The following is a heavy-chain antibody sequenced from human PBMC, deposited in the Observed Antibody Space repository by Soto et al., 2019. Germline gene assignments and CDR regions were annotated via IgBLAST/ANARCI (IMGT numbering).Heavy chain of an antibody. CDR3: ARGAGTYCSGGSCYSAEYFQH. CDR1: GFTVSSNY. CDR2: IYSGGST. V-gene: IGHV3-53*04. D-gene: IGHD2-15*01. J-gene: IGHJ1*01. Sequence: EVQLVESGGGLVQPGGSLRLSCAASGFTVSSNYMSWVRQAPGKGLEWVSVIYSGGSTYYLDSVKGRFTISRHNSKNTLYLQMNSLRAEDTAVDYCARGAGTYCSGGSCYSAEYFQHWGQGTLVTVSS.